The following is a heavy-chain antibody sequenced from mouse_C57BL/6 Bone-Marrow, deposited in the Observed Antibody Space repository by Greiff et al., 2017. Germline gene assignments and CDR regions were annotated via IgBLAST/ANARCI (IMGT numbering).Heavy chain of an antibody. CDR1: GFSLTSYG. D-gene: IGHD2-4*01. CDR3: AKKATSYYDYEFAY. Sequence: QVQLQQSGPGLVQPSQSLSITCTVSGFSLTSYGVHWVRQPPGTGLEWLGVIWSGGSTDYNAAFISRLSISKDNSKSQVFFKMNSLQADDTSIYYCAKKATSYYDYEFAYWGQGTLVTVSA. V-gene: IGHV2-4*01. CDR2: IWSGGST. J-gene: IGHJ3*01.